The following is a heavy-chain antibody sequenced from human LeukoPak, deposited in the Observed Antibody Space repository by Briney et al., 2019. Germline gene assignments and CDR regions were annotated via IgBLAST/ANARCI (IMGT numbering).Heavy chain of an antibody. V-gene: IGHV3-30*02. CDR3: ASDSHGAAAGTSSDY. D-gene: IGHD6-13*01. CDR2: IRYDGRNK. Sequence: GGSLRLSCAASGFTFRSYGLHWVRQAPGKGLEWVAFIRYDGRNKYYADSVKGRFTISRDNSENTLYLQMNSLRAEDTAVYYCASDSHGAAAGTSSDYWGQGTLVTVSS. CDR1: GFTFRSYG. J-gene: IGHJ4*02.